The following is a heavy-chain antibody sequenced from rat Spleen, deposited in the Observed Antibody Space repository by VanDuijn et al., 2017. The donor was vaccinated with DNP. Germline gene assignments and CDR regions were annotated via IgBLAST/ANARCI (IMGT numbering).Heavy chain of an antibody. CDR1: GFTFSDYY. Sequence: EVQLVQSGGGLVLPGRSLRLSCAASGFTFSDYYMAWVRQAPKKGLEWVACIDYGGSNTYHRDSVKGRFTISRDNAENTLYLQMNSLGSEDTATYYCARPDYWGQGVMVTVSS. CDR2: IDYGGSNT. V-gene: IGHV5-22*01. CDR3: ARPDY. J-gene: IGHJ2*01.